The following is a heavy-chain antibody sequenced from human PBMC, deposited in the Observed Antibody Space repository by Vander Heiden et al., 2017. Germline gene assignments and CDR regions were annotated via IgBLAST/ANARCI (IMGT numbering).Heavy chain of an antibody. CDR3: APLEGYSSSGGSFDY. V-gene: IGHV4-39*01. CDR2: IYYSGST. Sequence: QLQLQESGPGLVKPSETLSLTCTVSGGSISSSSYYWGWIRQPPGKGLEWIGSIYYSGSTYYNPSLNSRVTISVDTSKNQFSLKLSSVTAADTAVYYCAPLEGYSSSGGSFDYWGQGTLVTVSS. D-gene: IGHD6-6*01. CDR1: GGSISSSSYY. J-gene: IGHJ4*02.